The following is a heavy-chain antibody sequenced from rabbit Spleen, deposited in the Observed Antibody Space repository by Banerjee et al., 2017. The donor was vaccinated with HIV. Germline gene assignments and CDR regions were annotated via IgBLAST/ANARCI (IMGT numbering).Heavy chain of an antibody. V-gene: IGHV1S45*01. CDR1: GFSFSSNW. CDR3: ARGAWDNNKGWDL. J-gene: IGHJ4*01. D-gene: IGHD4-2*01. Sequence: LEESGGGLVKPGGTLTLTCTVSGFSFSSNWICWVRQAPGKGSEWIACIYVGSSGSTYYASWAKGRFTISKTSSTTVTLRMTSLTAADTATYFCARGAWDNNKGWDLWGQGTLVT. CDR2: IYVGSSGST.